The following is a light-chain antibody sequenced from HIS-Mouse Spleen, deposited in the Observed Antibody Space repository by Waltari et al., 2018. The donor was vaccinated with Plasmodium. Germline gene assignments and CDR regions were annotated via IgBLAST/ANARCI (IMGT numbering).Light chain of an antibody. CDR1: TSDGGGYTY. V-gene: IGLV2-11*01. Sequence: QSALTQPRSVSGSPGQSVTISCPGTTSDGGGYTYVSWYQQHPGKAPKLMIYDVSKRPSGVPDRFSGSKSGNTASLTISGLQAEDEADYYCCSYAGSYTYVFGTGTKVTVL. CDR2: DVS. CDR3: CSYAGSYTYV. J-gene: IGLJ1*01.